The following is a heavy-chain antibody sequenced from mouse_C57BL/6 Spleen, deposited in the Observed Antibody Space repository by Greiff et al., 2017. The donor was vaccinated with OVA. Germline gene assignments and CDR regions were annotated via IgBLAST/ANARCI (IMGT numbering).Heavy chain of an antibody. CDR2: INPNNGGT. Sequence: VQLQQSGPELVKPGASVKISCKASGYTFTDYYMNWVKQSHGKSLEWIGDINPNNGGTSYNQKFKGKATLTVDKSSSTAYMELRSLTSEDSAVYYCAGYYYGSSSYWYFDVWGTGTTVTVSS. D-gene: IGHD1-1*01. CDR3: AGYYYGSSSYWYFDV. V-gene: IGHV1-26*01. CDR1: GYTFTDYY. J-gene: IGHJ1*03.